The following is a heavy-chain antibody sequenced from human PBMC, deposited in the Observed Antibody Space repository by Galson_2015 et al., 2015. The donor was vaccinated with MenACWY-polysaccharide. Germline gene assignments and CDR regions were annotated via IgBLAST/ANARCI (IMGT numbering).Heavy chain of an antibody. J-gene: IGHJ4*02. CDR3: TKDFDWNDGH. Sequence: SLRLSCAASGFTFSRYWKHWIRQAPGKGLVWVSRINGDGNSTNCADSVKGRFTISRDNAKNTLYLQMNSLRAEDTAVYYCTKDFDWNDGHWGQGTLVTVSS. V-gene: IGHV3-74*01. D-gene: IGHD1-1*01. CDR1: GFTFSRYW. CDR2: INGDGNST.